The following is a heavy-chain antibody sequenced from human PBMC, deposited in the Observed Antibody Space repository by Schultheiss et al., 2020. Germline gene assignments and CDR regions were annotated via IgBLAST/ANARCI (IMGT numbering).Heavy chain of an antibody. CDR3: ARDTLGITAAGVY. Sequence: SQTLSLTCTVSGGSISSSSYYWGWIRQPPGKGLEWIGSIYYSGSTYYNPSLESRVTISVDTSKNQLSLKMTSVTAADTALYYCARDTLGITAAGVYWGQGTLVTVSS. D-gene: IGHD6-13*01. J-gene: IGHJ4*02. V-gene: IGHV4-39*07. CDR1: GGSISSSSYY. CDR2: IYYSGST.